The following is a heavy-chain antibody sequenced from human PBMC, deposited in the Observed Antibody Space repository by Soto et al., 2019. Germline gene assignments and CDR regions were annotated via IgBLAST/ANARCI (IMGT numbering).Heavy chain of an antibody. V-gene: IGHV5-51*01. D-gene: IGHD3-22*01. CDR3: ASHRVRFDSKDAFDI. CDR2: IYPGDYDT. Sequence: PGESLKISCKGSGYSFTSYWIGWVRQMPGKGLEWMGIIYPGDYDTRYGPSLQGQVTISADKSISTAYLQWSSLKASDTAMYYCASHRVRFDSKDAFDIWGQGTMVTVSS. CDR1: GYSFTSYW. J-gene: IGHJ3*02.